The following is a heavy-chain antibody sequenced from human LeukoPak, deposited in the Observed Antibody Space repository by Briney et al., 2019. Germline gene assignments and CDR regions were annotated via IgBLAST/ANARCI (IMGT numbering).Heavy chain of an antibody. CDR3: AKGVVAGTKDPYYFDY. V-gene: IGHV3-23*01. CDR2: ISGSGGST. CDR1: GFTFSSYA. Sequence: GGSLRLSCAASGFTFSSYAMSWVRQAPGKGLEWVSAISGSGGSTYYADSVKGRFTISRDNSKNTLYLQMSSLRAEDTAVYYCAKGVVAGTKDPYYFDYWGQGTLVTVSS. D-gene: IGHD6-19*01. J-gene: IGHJ4*02.